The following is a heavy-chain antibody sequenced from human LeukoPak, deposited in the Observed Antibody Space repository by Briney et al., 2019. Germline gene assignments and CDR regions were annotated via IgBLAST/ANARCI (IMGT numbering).Heavy chain of an antibody. CDR1: GSSITSVSHY. J-gene: IGHJ4*02. CDR3: ARRWGNIVGVTYEY. Sequence: SETLSLTRTISGSSITSVSHYWGWIRQPPGKGLEWIGDIYYTGSTYYSPSLRSRVTMSVHTSGNQFSLRLNSVTAVDTAVYYCARRWGNIVGVTYEYWGQGTLVTVSS. V-gene: IGHV4-39*01. CDR2: IYYTGST. D-gene: IGHD3-16*01.